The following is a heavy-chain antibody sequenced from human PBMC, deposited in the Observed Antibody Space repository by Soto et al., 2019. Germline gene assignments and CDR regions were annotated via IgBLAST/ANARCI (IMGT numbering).Heavy chain of an antibody. CDR3: ARGREITIFGVVTTSGMDV. J-gene: IGHJ6*02. V-gene: IGHV1-8*01. CDR1: GYTFTSYD. Sequence: QVQLVQSGAEVKKPGASVKVSCKASGYTFTSYDINWVRQATGQGRAWMGWMNPNSGNTGYAQKFQGRVTMTRNTSISTAYMELSSLRSEDTAVYYCARGREITIFGVVTTSGMDVWGQGTTVTVSS. D-gene: IGHD3-3*01. CDR2: MNPNSGNT.